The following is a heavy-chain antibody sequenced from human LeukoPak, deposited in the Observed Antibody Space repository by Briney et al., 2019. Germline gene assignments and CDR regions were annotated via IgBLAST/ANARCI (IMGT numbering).Heavy chain of an antibody. V-gene: IGHV3-33*01. Sequence: GGSLRLSCAAPGFTFSSYGMHWVRQAPGKGLEWGAVIWYDGSNKYYADSVKGRFTISRDNSKNTLYLQMNSLRAEDTAVYYCARAPRGVGSGSYRYYYGMDVWGQGTTVTVSS. J-gene: IGHJ6*02. CDR2: IWYDGSNK. D-gene: IGHD3-10*01. CDR1: GFTFSSYG. CDR3: ARAPRGVGSGSYRYYYGMDV.